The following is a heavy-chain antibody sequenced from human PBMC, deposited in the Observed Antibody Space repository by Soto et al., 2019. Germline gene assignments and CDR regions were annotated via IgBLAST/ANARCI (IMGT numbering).Heavy chain of an antibody. J-gene: IGHJ3*02. CDR1: GYTFTNYG. CDR2: IITYSGNT. V-gene: IGHV1-18*01. Sequence: GPGVQKPGASVKVSCKAAGYTFTNYGITWVRQAPGQGLEWMGWIITYSGNTNYAQKLQDRVSLTADTSTSTAYMELRSLRSDDTAVYYCARIPGYSTTWYYAFDIWGQGTLVTVSS. CDR3: ARIPGYSTTWYYAFDI. D-gene: IGHD6-13*01.